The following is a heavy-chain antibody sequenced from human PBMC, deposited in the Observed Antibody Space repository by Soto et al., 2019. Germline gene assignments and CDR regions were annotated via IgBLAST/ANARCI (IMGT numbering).Heavy chain of an antibody. CDR2: IYYSGST. CDR1: GGSISSYY. J-gene: IGHJ4*02. Sequence: QVQLQESGPGLVKPSETLSLTCTVSGGSISSYYWSWLRQPPGKGLEWIGYIYYSGSTNYNPSLKSRVTISVDTSKNQFSLKLSSVTAADTAVYYWARVGDYGDYGFDYWGQGTLVTVSS. D-gene: IGHD4-17*01. CDR3: ARVGDYGDYGFDY. V-gene: IGHV4-59*01.